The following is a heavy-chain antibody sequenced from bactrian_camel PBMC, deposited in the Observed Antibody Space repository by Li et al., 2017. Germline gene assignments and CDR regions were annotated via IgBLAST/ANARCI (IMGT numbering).Heavy chain of an antibody. CDR1: GFTFSSYA. J-gene: IGHJ4*01. Sequence: VQLVESGGGLVQPGGSLRLSCAASGFTFSSYAMSWVRQAPGKALEWVSGIYVGSRSTQYAASVKGRFTLSRDDAKNELYLQLNSLKTEDTAMYYCAKEDPDAGRAVWGQGTQVTVS. D-gene: IGHD6*01. V-gene: IGHV3S31*01. CDR2: IYVGSRST. CDR3: AKEDPDAGRAV.